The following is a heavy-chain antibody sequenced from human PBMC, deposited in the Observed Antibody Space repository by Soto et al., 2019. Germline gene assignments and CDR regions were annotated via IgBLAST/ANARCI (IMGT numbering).Heavy chain of an antibody. CDR1: GFTFDTHA. J-gene: IGHJ5*01. CDR2: ISSTGFSK. D-gene: IGHD3-3*01. V-gene: IGHV3-23*04. Sequence: EVRLVESGGGLVQPGGSLRLACTASGFTFDTHAMPWVRQAPGKGLEWVASISSTGFSKYHADSVTGLITISRDNSNTAVCLHMNIRREEDTAVYICAMVSAFDFWSGHFVFGWFDSWGQGAQVSVSS. CDR3: AMVSAFDFWSGHFVFGWFDS.